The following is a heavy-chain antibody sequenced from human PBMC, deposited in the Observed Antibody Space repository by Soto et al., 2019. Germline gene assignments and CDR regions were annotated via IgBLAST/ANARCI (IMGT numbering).Heavy chain of an antibody. CDR1: GGSISSSSYY. Sequence: SETLSLTCTVSGGSISSSSYYWGWIRQPPGKGLEWIGSIYYSGSTYYNPSLKRRVTISVDTSKNQFSLKLSSVTAADTAVYYCASGPTPLDIVVVVAAPPDWFDPWGQGTLVTVSS. D-gene: IGHD2-15*01. CDR2: IYYSGST. CDR3: ASGPTPLDIVVVVAAPPDWFDP. V-gene: IGHV4-39*01. J-gene: IGHJ5*02.